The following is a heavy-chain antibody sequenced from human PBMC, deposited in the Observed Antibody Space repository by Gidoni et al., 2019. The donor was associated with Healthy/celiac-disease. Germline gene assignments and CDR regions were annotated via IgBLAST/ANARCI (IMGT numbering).Heavy chain of an antibody. Sequence: QVQLQQSGPGLVEPAQTLSLTCAISGDRVSSNSAAWNWIRQSPSRGLEWLGRTYYMSKWYNDYAVSVKSRITINPDTSKNQFSLQLNSVTPEDTAVYYCARNPESYYHSDWFDPWGQGTLVTVSS. D-gene: IGHD3-10*01. V-gene: IGHV6-1*01. CDR3: ARNPESYYHSDWFDP. J-gene: IGHJ5*02. CDR1: GDRVSSNSAA. CDR2: TYYMSKWYN.